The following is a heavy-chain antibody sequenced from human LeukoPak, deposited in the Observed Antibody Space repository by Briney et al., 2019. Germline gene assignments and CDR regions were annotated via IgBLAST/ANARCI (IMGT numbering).Heavy chain of an antibody. D-gene: IGHD4-17*01. CDR1: GGSISSYY. CDR3: ARTGGRNYGDYDDY. CDR2: IYYSGST. J-gene: IGHJ4*02. Sequence: SETLSLTCTVSGGSISSYYWSWIRQPPGKGLEWIGYIYYSGSTNYNPSLKSRVTISVDTPKNQFSLKLSSVTAADTAVYYCARTGGRNYGDYDDYWGQGTLVTVSS. V-gene: IGHV4-59*01.